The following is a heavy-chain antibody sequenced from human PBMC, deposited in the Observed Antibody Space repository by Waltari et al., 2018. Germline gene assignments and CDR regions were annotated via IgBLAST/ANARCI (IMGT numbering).Heavy chain of an antibody. CDR1: GFTVGNNF. Sequence: EVQLVESGGDLIQPGGSLRLSCAASGFTVGNNFMGWVRQAPGKGLEWVSVIYSGGSTTYIDSVRGRFTISRDSSKNTLYLQMNSLRAEDTAVYYCAKVDNVGLNNYWGQGTLVTVSS. V-gene: IGHV3-53*01. J-gene: IGHJ4*02. CDR3: AKVDNVGLNNY. D-gene: IGHD1-1*01. CDR2: IYSGGST.